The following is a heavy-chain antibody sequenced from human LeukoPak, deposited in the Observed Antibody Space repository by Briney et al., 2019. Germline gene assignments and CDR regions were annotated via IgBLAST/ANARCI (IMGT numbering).Heavy chain of an antibody. V-gene: IGHV1-58*01. J-gene: IGHJ3*02. Sequence: SVKVSCKASGFTFTSSAVQWVRQARGQRLEWIGWIVVGSGNTNYAQKFQERVTITRDMSTSTAYMELSSLRSEDTAVYYCAAVGGLGVYAFDIWGQGTWSPSLQ. D-gene: IGHD3-3*01. CDR3: AAVGGLGVYAFDI. CDR1: GFTFTSSA. CDR2: IVVGSGNT.